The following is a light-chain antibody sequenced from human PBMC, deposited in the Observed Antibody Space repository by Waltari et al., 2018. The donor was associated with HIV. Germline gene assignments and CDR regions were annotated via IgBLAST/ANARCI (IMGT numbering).Light chain of an antibody. V-gene: IGLV1-51*01. CDR3: GTWDSSLSAVV. Sequence: QSVLTQPPSVSAAPGQKVTISCSGSSSNIGNNYVSWYQQLPGTAPKPPIYDNNTRPSGIPDRFSGSNSGTSSTLGITGLQTGDEADYYCGTWDSSLSAVVFGGGTKLTVL. J-gene: IGLJ2*01. CDR2: DNN. CDR1: SSNIGNNY.